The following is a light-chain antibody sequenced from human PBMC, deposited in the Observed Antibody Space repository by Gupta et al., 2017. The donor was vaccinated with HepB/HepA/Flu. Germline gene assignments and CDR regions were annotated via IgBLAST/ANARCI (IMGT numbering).Light chain of an antibody. CDR2: AAS. CDR3: QQYNNWPPVT. Sequence: EMVMTQSPATLSASPGERVTLSCRASQSVSSNLGWYQQKPGQAPRLLIYAASTRATGIPARFSGSGSGTEFTLTISSLQSEDFAVYYCQQYNNWPPVTFGGGTKVEIK. V-gene: IGKV3-15*01. CDR1: QSVSSN. J-gene: IGKJ4*01.